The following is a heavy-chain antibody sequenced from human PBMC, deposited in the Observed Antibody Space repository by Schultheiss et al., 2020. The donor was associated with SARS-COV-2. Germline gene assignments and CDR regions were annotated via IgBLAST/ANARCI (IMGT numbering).Heavy chain of an antibody. CDR2: ISRRGST. CDR3: ARVYCSGGSCYSRYYFDY. J-gene: IGHJ4*02. CDR1: GGSISSSSYY. D-gene: IGHD2-15*01. V-gene: IGHV4-39*07. Sequence: SETLSLTCTVSGGSISSSSYYWGWIRQPPGKGLEWIGEISRRGSTTYNPSLKSRVTISVDTSKNQFSLKLSSVTAADTAVYYCARVYCSGGSCYSRYYFDYWGQGTLVTVSS.